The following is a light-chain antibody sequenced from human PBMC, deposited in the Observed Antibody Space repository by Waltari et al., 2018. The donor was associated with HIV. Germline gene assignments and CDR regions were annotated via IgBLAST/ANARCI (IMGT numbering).Light chain of an antibody. V-gene: IGLV6-57*04. CDR1: SGNIGSYL. J-gene: IGLJ2*01. Sequence: NFMLTQPHPVSESPGKTVTISCTRSSGNIGSYLVSWYQRRPGSAPTTLIYEDDKRPSGVPDRFSGSIDSSSNSASLTISGLKTEDEADYYCQSYYLTNVVFGGGTKLTVL. CDR3: QSYYLTNVV. CDR2: EDD.